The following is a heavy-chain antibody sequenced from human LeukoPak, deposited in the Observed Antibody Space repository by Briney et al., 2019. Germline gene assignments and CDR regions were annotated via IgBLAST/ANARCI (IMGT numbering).Heavy chain of an antibody. CDR3: ARDPSRGVIGSPVDY. V-gene: IGHV3-30*04. D-gene: IGHD3-10*01. Sequence: PGRSLRLSCAASGFTFSSYAMHWVRQAPGKGLEWVAVISYDGSNKYYADSVKGRFTTSRDNSKNTLYLQMNSLRAEDTAVYYCARDPSRGVIGSPVDYWGQGTLVTVSS. CDR1: GFTFSSYA. CDR2: ISYDGSNK. J-gene: IGHJ4*02.